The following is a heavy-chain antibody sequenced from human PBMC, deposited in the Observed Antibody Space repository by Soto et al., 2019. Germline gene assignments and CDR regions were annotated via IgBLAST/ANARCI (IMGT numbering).Heavy chain of an antibody. CDR1: GGTLSKYA. CDR2: IIPMSGTT. V-gene: IGHV1-69*01. J-gene: IGHJ5*02. CDR3: ASEAITMIRGFTRPHNWFDP. Sequence: QVQLVQSGAEVKKPGSSVKVSCKASGGTLSKYAINWVRQAPGQGLEWMGGIIPMSGTTNDAQKFEGRLTITADESTSTVFMELSGLRSEDRAVYYCASEAITMIRGFTRPHNWFDPWGQGTLVTVSS. D-gene: IGHD3-10*01.